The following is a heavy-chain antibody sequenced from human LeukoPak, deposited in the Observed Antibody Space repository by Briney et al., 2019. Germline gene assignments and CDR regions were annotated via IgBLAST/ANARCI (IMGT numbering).Heavy chain of an antibody. V-gene: IGHV1-69*01. D-gene: IGHD2-21*02. J-gene: IGHJ4*02. CDR2: IIPLFDTP. Sequence: SVKVSCKASGGTFSSYAISWVRQAPGQGLEWMGGIIPLFDTPNYAPKFQGRVTITAGEYTSTAYMELSGLTSEDTAVYYCAREGAYCGGDCYLRAPIDWGQGTLVTVSS. CDR3: AREGAYCGGDCYLRAPID. CDR1: GGTFSSYA.